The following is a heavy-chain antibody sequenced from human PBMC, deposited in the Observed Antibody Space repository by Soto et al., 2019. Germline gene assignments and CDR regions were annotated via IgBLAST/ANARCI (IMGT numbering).Heavy chain of an antibody. Sequence: PSETLSLTCTVSGGSVSSGSYYWSWIRQPPGKGLEWIGYIYYSGSTNYNPSLKSRVTISVDTSKNQFSLKLSSVTAADTAVYYFAIHYRGYSYRDVYDIWAQGSTDTGSS. J-gene: IGHJ3*02. V-gene: IGHV4-61*01. CDR3: AIHYRGYSYRDVYDI. CDR1: GGSVSSGSYY. D-gene: IGHD5-18*01. CDR2: IYYSGST.